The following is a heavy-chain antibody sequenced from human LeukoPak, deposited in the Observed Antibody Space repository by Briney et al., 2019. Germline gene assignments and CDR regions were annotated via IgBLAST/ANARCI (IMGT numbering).Heavy chain of an antibody. V-gene: IGHV1-18*04. CDR1: GYTFTNYG. CDR2: INAYNGYT. CDR3: ARGRGSSDWYYCDN. D-gene: IGHD6-19*01. Sequence: ASVKVSCKASGYTFTNYGIIWVRQAPGQGLEWMGWINAYNGYTNYAQKIQDRVTVTTDTSTSTAYMELRSLRSDDTAVYYCARGRGSSDWYYCDNWGQGTLVTVSS. J-gene: IGHJ4*02.